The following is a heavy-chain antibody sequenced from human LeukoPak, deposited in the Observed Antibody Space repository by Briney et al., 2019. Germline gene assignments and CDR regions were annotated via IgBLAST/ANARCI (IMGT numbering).Heavy chain of an antibody. D-gene: IGHD3-9*01. CDR3: ARELRYFDWLLPDYYFDY. V-gene: IGHV1-69*04. Sequence: TVKVSCKASGGTFSSYAISWVRQAPGQGLEWMGRIIPILGIANYAQKFQGRVTITADKSTSTAYMELSSLRSEDTAVYYCARELRYFDWLLPDYYFDYWGQGTLVTVSS. CDR1: GGTFSSYA. CDR2: IIPILGIA. J-gene: IGHJ4*02.